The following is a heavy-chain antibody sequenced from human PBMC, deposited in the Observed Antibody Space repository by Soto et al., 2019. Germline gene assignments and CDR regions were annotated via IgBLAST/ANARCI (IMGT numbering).Heavy chain of an antibody. D-gene: IGHD5-12*01. Sequence: SVKVSCKASGGTFSSYTISWVRQAPGQGLEWMGRIIPILGIANYAQKFQGRVTITADKSTSTAYMELSSLRSEDTAVYYCAREGSGYDLNWFDPWGQGTLVTVS. CDR2: IIPILGIA. CDR3: AREGSGYDLNWFDP. V-gene: IGHV1-69*04. CDR1: GGTFSSYT. J-gene: IGHJ5*02.